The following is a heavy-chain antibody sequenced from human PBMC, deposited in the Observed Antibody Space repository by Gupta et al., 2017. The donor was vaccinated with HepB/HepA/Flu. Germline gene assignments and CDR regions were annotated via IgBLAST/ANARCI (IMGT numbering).Heavy chain of an antibody. CDR3: VRGPGFTFCHDFDY. J-gene: IGHJ4*02. CDR1: GFIFNTYG. CDR2: IWYDGSKK. Sequence: QVQVVESGGGVVQPGRSLRLSCVTSGFIFNTYGMHWVRQAPGKGLEWVAVIWYDGSKKYYGDSVKGRFTISRDNSKNTVFLLLNSLRVEDTAVYYCVRGPGFTFCHDFDYWGQGTVVTVSS. D-gene: IGHD3-3*01. V-gene: IGHV3-33*01.